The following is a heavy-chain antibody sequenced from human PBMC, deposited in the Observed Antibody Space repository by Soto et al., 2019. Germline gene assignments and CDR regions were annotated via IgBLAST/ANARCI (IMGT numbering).Heavy chain of an antibody. CDR2: ISSSSSYI. CDR1: GFTFSSYS. CDR3: ARVPSSSYHYFDY. D-gene: IGHD6-13*01. Sequence: PGGSLRLSCAASGFTFSSYSMNWVRQAPGKGLEWVSSISSSSSYIYYADSVKGRFTISRDNSKNILYLQMSSLRAGDTAVYYCARVPSSSYHYFDYWGQGTQVTVSS. V-gene: IGHV3-21*06. J-gene: IGHJ4*02.